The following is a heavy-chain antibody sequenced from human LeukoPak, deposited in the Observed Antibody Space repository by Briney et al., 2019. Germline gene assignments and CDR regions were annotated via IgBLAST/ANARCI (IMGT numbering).Heavy chain of an antibody. CDR2: IIPIFGTA. CDR3: ARVTDGYNEYYYMDV. CDR1: GGTFSSYA. J-gene: IGHJ6*03. V-gene: IGHV1-69*06. D-gene: IGHD5-24*01. Sequence: ASVKVSCKASGGTFSSYAISWVRQAPGQGLEWMGGIIPIFGTANYAQKFQGRVTITADKSTSTAYMELSSLRSEDTAVYYCARVTDGYNEYYYMDVWGKGTTVTISS.